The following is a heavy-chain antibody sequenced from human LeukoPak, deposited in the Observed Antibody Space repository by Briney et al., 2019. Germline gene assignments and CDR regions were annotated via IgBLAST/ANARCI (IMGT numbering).Heavy chain of an antibody. D-gene: IGHD4-23*01. CDR2: INPKSGGT. Sequence: ASVKVSCKASGYTFTGYYMHWVRQAPGQGLEWMGWINPKSGGTNYAQKFQGRVTMTRDTSISTAYMEVSRLRSDDTAVYYCARANGGKEFDCWGQGTLVTVSS. CDR3: ARANGGKEFDC. CDR1: GYTFTGYY. V-gene: IGHV1-2*02. J-gene: IGHJ4*02.